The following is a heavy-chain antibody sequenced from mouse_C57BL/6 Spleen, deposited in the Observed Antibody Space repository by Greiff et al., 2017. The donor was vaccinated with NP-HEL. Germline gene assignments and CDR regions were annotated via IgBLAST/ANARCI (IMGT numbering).Heavy chain of an antibody. J-gene: IGHJ4*01. V-gene: IGHV1-22*01. D-gene: IGHD1-1*01. Sequence: EVQLQQSGPELVKPGASVKMSCKASGYTFTDYNMHWVKQSHGKSLEWIGYINPNNGGTSYNQKFKGKATLTVNKSSSTAYMELRSLTSEDSAVYYCARAISYYGSIYYYAMDYWGQGTSVTVSS. CDR2: INPNNGGT. CDR1: GYTFTDYN. CDR3: ARAISYYGSIYYYAMDY.